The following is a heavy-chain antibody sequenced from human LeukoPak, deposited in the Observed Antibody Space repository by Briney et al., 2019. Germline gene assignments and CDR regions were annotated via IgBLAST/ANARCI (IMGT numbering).Heavy chain of an antibody. CDR1: GYNFAGYH. D-gene: IGHD3-22*01. Sequence: ASVKVSCKASGYNFAGYHIHWVRQAPGQGLEWMGWINPNSGGSNYAQKFQGRVTMTRDTSISTAYMELSWLRSDDTAVYYCARDRVVTTNYYNMDVWGQGTTVTVSS. V-gene: IGHV1-2*02. J-gene: IGHJ6*02. CDR3: ARDRVVTTNYYNMDV. CDR2: INPNSGGS.